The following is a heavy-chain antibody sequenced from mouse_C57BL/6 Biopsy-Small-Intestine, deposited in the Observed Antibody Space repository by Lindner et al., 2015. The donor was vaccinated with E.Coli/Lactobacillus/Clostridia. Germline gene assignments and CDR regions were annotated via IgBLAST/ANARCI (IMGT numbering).Heavy chain of an antibody. Sequence: VQLQESGPELVKPGASVKIPCKASGYTFTDYNMDWVKQSHGKSLEWIGDINPNNGGTIYNQKFKGKATLTVDKSSSTAYMELRSLTSEDTAVYYCARGGGLLRRSTFFYYFDNWGQGTTLTVSS. V-gene: IGHV1-18*01. CDR1: GYTFTDYN. J-gene: IGHJ2*01. CDR3: ARGGGLLRRSTFFYYFDN. CDR2: INPNNGGT. D-gene: IGHD2-3*01.